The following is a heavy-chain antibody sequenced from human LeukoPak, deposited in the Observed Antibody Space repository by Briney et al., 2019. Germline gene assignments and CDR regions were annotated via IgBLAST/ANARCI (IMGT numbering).Heavy chain of an antibody. Sequence: PGRSLRLSCAASGFTFSSYGMHWVRQAPGKGLEWVAVISYDGSNKYYADSVKGRLTISRDNSKNTLYLQMNSLRAEDTAVYYCANQPYYYGSGSYPGMDVWGKGTTVTVSS. V-gene: IGHV3-30*18. J-gene: IGHJ6*04. CDR3: ANQPYYYGSGSYPGMDV. CDR2: ISYDGSNK. CDR1: GFTFSSYG. D-gene: IGHD3-10*01.